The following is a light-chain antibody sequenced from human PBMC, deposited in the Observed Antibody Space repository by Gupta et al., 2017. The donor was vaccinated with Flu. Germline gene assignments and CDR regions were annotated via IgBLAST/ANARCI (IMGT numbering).Light chain of an antibody. CDR1: QGISSN. V-gene: IGKV1-39*01. J-gene: IGKJ3*01. Sequence: PSSLLASDGDTVTITWRASQGISSNLNWYQHKTGKAPNLLIFAASDLESGVPSRFSGSGSGTDFKLTISSLQTEDFATYYCQQCYSTPCTFGPGTKVEI. CDR2: AAS. CDR3: QQCYSTPCT.